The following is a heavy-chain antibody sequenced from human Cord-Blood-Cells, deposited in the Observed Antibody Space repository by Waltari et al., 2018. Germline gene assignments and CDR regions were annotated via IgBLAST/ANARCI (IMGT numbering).Heavy chain of an antibody. J-gene: IGHJ4*02. V-gene: IGHV5-51*01. CDR1: GYSFTSYC. Sequence: EVQLVQSGAEVQKPGESLKLSCKVSGYSFTSYCIGWVRQLPGKGLEWMGIIYPGDSDTRYSPYCQGQVTISADKSISTAYLQWSSLKASDTAMYYCATASGIAAAGVAFDYWGQGTLVTVSS. CDR3: ATASGIAAAGVAFDY. D-gene: IGHD6-13*01. CDR2: IYPGDSDT.